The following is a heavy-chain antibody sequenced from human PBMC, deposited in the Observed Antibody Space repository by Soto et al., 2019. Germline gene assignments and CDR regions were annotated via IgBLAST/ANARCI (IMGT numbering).Heavy chain of an antibody. V-gene: IGHV1-2*02. J-gene: IGHJ4*02. CDR2: INPNSGDT. CDR1: GFTFTGYF. D-gene: IGHD3-22*01. Sequence: GASVKVSCKASGFTFTGYFIHWVRRAPGQGLEWMGWINPNSGDTNYAQKFQGRVTMTRDTSINTAYMELSRLRSDDTAVYYCARVRTYYESSGSLDYWGQGALVTVS. CDR3: ARVRTYYESSGSLDY.